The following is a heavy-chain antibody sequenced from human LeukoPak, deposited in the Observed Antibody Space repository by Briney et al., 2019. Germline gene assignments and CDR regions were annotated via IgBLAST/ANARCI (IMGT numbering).Heavy chain of an antibody. Sequence: GGSLRLSCAASGFTFSSYEMNWVRQAPGKGLEWVSYISSSGSTIYYADSVKGRFTISRDNAKNTVYLQMNSLRAEDTAVYYCARDQGSFDYWGQGTLVTVSS. CDR1: GFTFSSYE. V-gene: IGHV3-48*03. J-gene: IGHJ4*02. CDR2: ISSSGSTI. CDR3: ARDQGSFDY.